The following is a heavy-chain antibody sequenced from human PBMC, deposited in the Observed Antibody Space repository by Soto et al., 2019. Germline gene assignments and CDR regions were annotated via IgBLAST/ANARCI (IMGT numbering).Heavy chain of an antibody. D-gene: IGHD3-22*01. J-gene: IGHJ4*02. CDR3: ARVGPANYYDSSGYYSPLDY. CDR1: GDTFSSYA. Sequence: QVQLVQSGPEVKKPGSSVKVSCKASGDTFSSYAINWVRQAPGQGLEWMGGIVPMFGTANYAQKFKGRVTITAGESTSTVYMELSSLRSEDTAVYYCARVGPANYYDSSGYYSPLDYWGQGTLVTVSS. V-gene: IGHV1-69*01. CDR2: IVPMFGTA.